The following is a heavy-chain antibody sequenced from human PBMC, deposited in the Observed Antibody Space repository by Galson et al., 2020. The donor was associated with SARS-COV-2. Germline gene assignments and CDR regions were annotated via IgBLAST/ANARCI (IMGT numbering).Heavy chain of an antibody. CDR3: ARGRIGYYYVISGYWEL. V-gene: IGHV4-34*01. D-gene: IGHD3-22*01. Sequence: SETLSLTCDVYTGSLSGYYRSWIRQSPGKGLEWIGEINHSGSDKYNPSLKSRVTISVDTSTNRFSLQLSSVTAADTAVYYCARGRIGYYYVISGYWELWGQGTLVTVSS. CDR1: TGSLSGYY. CDR2: INHSGSD. J-gene: IGHJ1*01.